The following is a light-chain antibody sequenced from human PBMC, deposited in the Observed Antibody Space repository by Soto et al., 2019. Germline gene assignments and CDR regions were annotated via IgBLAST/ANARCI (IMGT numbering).Light chain of an antibody. CDR3: SSYAGANSI. V-gene: IGLV2-8*01. Sequence: QPVLTQPPSASGSPGQSVTISCTGTSRDIGSYNFVSWYQQYPGKAPKVMIYEVSKRPSGVPDRFSGSKSGNTASLTVSGLQAEDEADYYCSSYAGANSIFGGGTKLTVL. CDR2: EVS. CDR1: SRDIGSYNF. J-gene: IGLJ2*01.